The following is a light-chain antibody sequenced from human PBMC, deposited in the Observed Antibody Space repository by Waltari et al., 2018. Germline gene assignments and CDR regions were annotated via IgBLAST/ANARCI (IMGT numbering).Light chain of an antibody. CDR1: QSVSSN. J-gene: IGKJ2*01. CDR3: LQYNNWPPST. CDR2: GAS. V-gene: IGKV3-15*01. Sequence: EIVMTQSPATLSVSPGERATLSCRASQSVSSNLAWYQQKPGQAPRLLIYGASTSASGISARFSGSGSGTEFTLTISSLQSEDFAVYYCLQYNNWPPSTFGQGTKLEI.